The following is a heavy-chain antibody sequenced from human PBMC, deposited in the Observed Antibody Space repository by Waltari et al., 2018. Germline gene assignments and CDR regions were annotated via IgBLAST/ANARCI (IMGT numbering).Heavy chain of an antibody. Sequence: EVQLVESGGGLVQPGGSLRLSCAASGFAFSSYWMNWVRQHSEKGLVWVARINTDGRSPTSADSVKGRFTISRDNAKNTLFLQMNSLRAEDTGVYYCVRDRTNAYCGSDCSPYWGQGTLVTVSS. J-gene: IGHJ4*02. CDR3: VRDRTNAYCGSDCSPY. D-gene: IGHD2-21*02. CDR2: INTDGRSP. V-gene: IGHV3-74*01. CDR1: GFAFSSYW.